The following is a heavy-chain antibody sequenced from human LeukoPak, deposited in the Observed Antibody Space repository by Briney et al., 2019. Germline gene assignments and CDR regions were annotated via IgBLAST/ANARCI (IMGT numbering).Heavy chain of an antibody. CDR2: IKEDESEK. CDR3: ARVRTLWTYYGMDV. V-gene: IGHV3-7*01. D-gene: IGHD3/OR15-3a*01. Sequence: QSGGSLRLSCAASGFTFNTYWMSWVREAPGKGLEWVANIKEDESEKYYVDSVKGRFTISRDNAKNSLYLQMNSLRAEDTAMYYCARVRTLWTYYGMDVWGQGTTVTVSS. J-gene: IGHJ6*02. CDR1: GFTFNTYW.